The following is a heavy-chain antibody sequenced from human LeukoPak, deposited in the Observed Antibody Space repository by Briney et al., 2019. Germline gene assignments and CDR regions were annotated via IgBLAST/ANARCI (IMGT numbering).Heavy chain of an antibody. V-gene: IGHV3-23*01. J-gene: IGHJ4*02. D-gene: IGHD5-18*01. CDR1: GFTFSSYA. Sequence: PGGSLRPSCAASGFTFSSYAMSWVRQAPGKGLEWVSAISGSGGSTYYADSVKGRFTISRDNSKNTLYLQMKSLRAEDTAVYYCLYGYKIAHYWGQGTLVTVSS. CDR3: LYGYKIAHY. CDR2: ISGSGGST.